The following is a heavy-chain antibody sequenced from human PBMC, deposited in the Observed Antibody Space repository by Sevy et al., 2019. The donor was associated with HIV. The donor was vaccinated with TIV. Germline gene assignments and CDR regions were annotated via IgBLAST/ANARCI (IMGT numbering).Heavy chain of an antibody. V-gene: IGHV3-9*01. CDR2: DSWNSRNI. CDR1: GFPFNDHA. D-gene: IGHD2-21*01. Sequence: GGSLRLSCAASGFPFNDHAMHWVRQVPGKGLEWVSADSWNSRNIGYADSVKGRFTISRDNARHFLYLEMNSLRPEDTAFYYCAKDINRGCDGVNCYSYYYYFYGLDVWGQGTTVTVSS. CDR3: AKDINRGCDGVNCYSYYYYFYGLDV. J-gene: IGHJ6*02.